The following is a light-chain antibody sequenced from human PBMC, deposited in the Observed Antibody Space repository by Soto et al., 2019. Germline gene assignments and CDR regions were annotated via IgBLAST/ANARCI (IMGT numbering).Light chain of an antibody. CDR1: SSDVGGYNY. CDR3: SSYTRSSTRV. CDR2: EVS. V-gene: IGLV2-14*01. J-gene: IGLJ3*02. Sequence: QSALTQPASVSGSPGQSITISCTGTSSDVGGYNYVSWYQQHPGNAPKLMIYEVSNRPSGVSNRFSGSKSGNTASLTISGLQAEDEADYYCSSYTRSSTRVFGGGTKLTVL.